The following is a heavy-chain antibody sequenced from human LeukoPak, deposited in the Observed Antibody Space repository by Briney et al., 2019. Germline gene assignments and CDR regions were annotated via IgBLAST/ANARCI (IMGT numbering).Heavy chain of an antibody. CDR2: IYYSGST. Sequence: SETLSLTCTVSGGSISSYYWSWIRQPPGKGLEWIGYIYYSGSTNHNPSLKSRVTISVDTSKNQFSLKLSSVTAADTAVYYCARGPITIFGVGPFDYWGQGTLVTVSS. V-gene: IGHV4-59*01. CDR1: GGSISSYY. CDR3: ARGPITIFGVGPFDY. D-gene: IGHD3-3*01. J-gene: IGHJ4*02.